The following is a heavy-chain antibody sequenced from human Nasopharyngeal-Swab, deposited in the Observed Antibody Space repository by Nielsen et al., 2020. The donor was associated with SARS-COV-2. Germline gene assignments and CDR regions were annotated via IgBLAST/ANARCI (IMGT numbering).Heavy chain of an antibody. CDR2: VEQDGTEK. Sequence: GGARRLACAASGFTFSPYWMTWVHQAPGKGLEWVANVEQDGTEKYFVDSVKGRFTISRDNAKNSLYLHMNSLRAEDTAVYYCARDEIIDYWGQGTLVTVSS. CDR3: ARDEIIDY. D-gene: IGHD3-10*01. J-gene: IGHJ4*02. CDR1: GFTFSPYW. V-gene: IGHV3-7*01.